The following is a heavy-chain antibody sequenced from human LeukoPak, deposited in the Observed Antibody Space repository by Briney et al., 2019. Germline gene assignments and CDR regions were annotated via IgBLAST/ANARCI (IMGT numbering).Heavy chain of an antibody. CDR1: GFTVSSNY. Sequence: GGSLRLSCAASGFTVSSNYMSWVRQAPGKGLEWVSVIYSGGSTYYADSVEGRFTISRDNSKNTLYLQMNSLRAEDTAVYYCAREYGIAATDYWGQGTLVTVSS. D-gene: IGHD6-13*01. V-gene: IGHV3-53*01. CDR2: IYSGGST. CDR3: AREYGIAATDY. J-gene: IGHJ4*02.